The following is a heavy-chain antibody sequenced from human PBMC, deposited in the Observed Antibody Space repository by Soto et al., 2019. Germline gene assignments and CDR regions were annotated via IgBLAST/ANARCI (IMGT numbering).Heavy chain of an antibody. V-gene: IGHV3-23*01. CDR2: ISGSGGST. CDR1: GFTFSSYA. Sequence: PGGSLILSCAASGFTFSSYAMSWVRQAPGKGLEWVSAISGSGGSTYYADSVKGRFTISRDNSKNTLYLQMNGLRAEDTAVYYCAKDDVIVVVIPRWDYWGQGTLVTVSS. CDR3: AKDDVIVVVIPRWDY. J-gene: IGHJ4*02. D-gene: IGHD3-22*01.